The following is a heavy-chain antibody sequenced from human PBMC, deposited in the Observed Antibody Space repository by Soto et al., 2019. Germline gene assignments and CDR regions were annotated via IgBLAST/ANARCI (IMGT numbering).Heavy chain of an antibody. CDR1: GFTFNNYA. CDR2: ISARGGTT. CDR3: ARGSTDSYPGSRIFYF. D-gene: IGHD3-10*01. Sequence: EVQLFESGGGLVQPGGSLRLSCAASGFTFNNYAMSWVRQAPGKGLEWVSGISARGGTTYYAGSVKGRFTISRDSSKKTLYLQMTSLTAEDSAMYYCARGSTDSYPGSRIFYFWGRGTLVTVSS. J-gene: IGHJ4*02. V-gene: IGHV3-23*01.